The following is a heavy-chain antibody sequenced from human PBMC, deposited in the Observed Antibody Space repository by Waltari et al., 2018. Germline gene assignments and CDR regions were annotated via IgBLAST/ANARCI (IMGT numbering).Heavy chain of an antibody. V-gene: IGHV4-61*02. J-gene: IGHJ5*02. CDR3: ARSGYDSTEGWLDP. Sequence: QVQLQESGPGLVKPSQTLSLTCTVSGASVRGRSYLWNWIRQPAGKGLEWIARIYTTGRTDYNPSLQSRVTISADTSKNELSLKMSSVTAADTAVYYCARSGYDSTEGWLDPWGPGTLVTVSS. CDR2: IYTTGRT. D-gene: IGHD3-22*01. CDR1: GASVRGRSYL.